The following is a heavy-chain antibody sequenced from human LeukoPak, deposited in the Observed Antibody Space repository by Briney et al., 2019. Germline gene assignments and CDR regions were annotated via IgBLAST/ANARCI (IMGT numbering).Heavy chain of an antibody. Sequence: AGGSLRLSCSASGFTFSSYTMHWVRQASGKGLEYVSAISSNGVSTYYADSVKGRFTISRDNSKNTLYLQMSSLRAEDTAVYYCAKDRDRGREYFDYWGQGTLVTVSS. V-gene: IGHV3-64D*06. D-gene: IGHD3-10*01. CDR2: ISSNGVST. CDR3: AKDRDRGREYFDY. J-gene: IGHJ4*02. CDR1: GFTFSSYT.